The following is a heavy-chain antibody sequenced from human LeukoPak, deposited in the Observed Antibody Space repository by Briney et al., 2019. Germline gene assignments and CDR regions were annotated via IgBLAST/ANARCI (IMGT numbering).Heavy chain of an antibody. Sequence: GGSLRLSRAASGFTLSSYSMNWVRQAPGKGLVWVSRINSDGSTTNYADSVRGRFTISRDNAKNTLYLQMNSLRAEDTAVYYCTSGSWTNAFDIWGQGTMVTVSS. D-gene: IGHD3-16*02. CDR3: TSGSWTNAFDI. CDR1: GFTLSSYS. CDR2: INSDGSTT. J-gene: IGHJ3*02. V-gene: IGHV3-74*01.